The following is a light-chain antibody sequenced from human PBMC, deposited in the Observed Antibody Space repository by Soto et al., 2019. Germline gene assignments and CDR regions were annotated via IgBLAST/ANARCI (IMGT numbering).Light chain of an antibody. CDR3: QQYGNLPLT. Sequence: DIQRTQSPSSLSTFVGDRVTITCQASQDINIYLNWYQQKPGKAPKLLIYDASNLATGVPSKFSGSRSGTDFKFSSSSLQPEDIATYYCQQYGNLPLTFGGGTKVEI. V-gene: IGKV1-33*01. CDR2: DAS. J-gene: IGKJ4*01. CDR1: QDINIY.